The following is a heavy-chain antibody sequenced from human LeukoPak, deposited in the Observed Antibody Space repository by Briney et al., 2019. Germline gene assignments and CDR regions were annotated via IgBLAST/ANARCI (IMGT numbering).Heavy chain of an antibody. CDR2: IYYSGSS. D-gene: IGHD3-22*01. V-gene: IGHV4-39*07. J-gene: IGHJ6*02. Sequence: ASETLSLTCTVSGGSFSSSSYYWGWIRQPPGKGLEWIASIYYSGSSYYNPSLNSRVTISVVTSRNQFSLKLSSVTAADTGVYYCAREQRYYDSSGYRYHYYGLDVWGQGTTVTVSS. CDR3: AREQRYYDSSGYRYHYYGLDV. CDR1: GGSFSSSSYY.